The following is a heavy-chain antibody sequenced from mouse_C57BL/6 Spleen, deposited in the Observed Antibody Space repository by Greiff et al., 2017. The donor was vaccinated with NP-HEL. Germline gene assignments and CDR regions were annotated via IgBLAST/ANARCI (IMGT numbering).Heavy chain of an antibody. D-gene: IGHD2-4*01. CDR1: GYTFTSYW. V-gene: IGHV1-50*01. CDR2: IDPSDSYT. Sequence: QVQLQQSGAELVKPGASVKLSCKASGYTFTSYWMQWVKQRPGQGLEWIGEIDPSDSYTNYNQKFKGKATLTVDTSSSTAYMQLSSLTSEDSAVYYCARREYRDYEDFDYWGQGTTLTVSS. CDR3: ARREYRDYEDFDY. J-gene: IGHJ2*01.